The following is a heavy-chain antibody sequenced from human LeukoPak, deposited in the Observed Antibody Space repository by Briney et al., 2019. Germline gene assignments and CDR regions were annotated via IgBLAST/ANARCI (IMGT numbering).Heavy chain of an antibody. V-gene: IGHV1-69*13. D-gene: IGHD2-21*01. CDR1: GGTFSSYA. Sequence: SVKVSCKASGGTFSSYAISWVRQAPGQGLEWMGGIIPIFGTANYAQKFQGRVTITADESTSTAYMELSSLRSEDTAVYYCARSLAYCGGDCYLAYWGQGTLVTVSS. J-gene: IGHJ4*02. CDR3: ARSLAYCGGDCYLAY. CDR2: IIPIFGTA.